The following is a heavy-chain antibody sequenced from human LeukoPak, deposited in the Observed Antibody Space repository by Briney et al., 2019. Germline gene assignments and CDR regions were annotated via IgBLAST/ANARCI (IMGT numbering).Heavy chain of an antibody. Sequence: SQTLSLTCTVSGGSISSGSYYWSWIRQPAGKGLERIGRIYTSGSTNYNPSLKSRVTISVYASKSQFSLKLSSVTAADTAVYYCARAHSSSSGYYYYYYMDVWGKGTTVTVSS. V-gene: IGHV4-61*02. CDR2: IYTSGST. D-gene: IGHD6-6*01. CDR3: ARAHSSSSGYYYYYYMDV. CDR1: GGSISSGSYY. J-gene: IGHJ6*03.